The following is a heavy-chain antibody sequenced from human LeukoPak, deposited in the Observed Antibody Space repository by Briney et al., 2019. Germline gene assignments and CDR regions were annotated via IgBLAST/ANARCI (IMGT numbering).Heavy chain of an antibody. CDR3: ARDARGVAAAGGSRFDP. Sequence: SETLSLTCTVSGGSISSYYWSWIRQPAGKGLEWIGRIYTSGSTNYNPSLKSRVTMSVDTSKNQFSLKLNSVTAADTAVYYCARDARGVAAAGGSRFDPWGQGTLVTVSS. CDR1: GGSISSYY. CDR2: IYTSGST. V-gene: IGHV4-4*07. D-gene: IGHD6-13*01. J-gene: IGHJ5*02.